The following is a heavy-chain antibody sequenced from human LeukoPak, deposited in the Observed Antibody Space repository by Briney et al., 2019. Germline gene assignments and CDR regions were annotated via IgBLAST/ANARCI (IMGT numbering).Heavy chain of an antibody. V-gene: IGHV3-23*01. CDR1: GFTFGNFA. D-gene: IGHD5-24*01. Sequence: PGGSLRLSCAASGFTFGNFAMSWVRQPPGKGLEWLSAITNSGSTTYSADSVKGRFTISRDNSMNTLYLQMNSLRAEDTAVYYCAKDTDGSNDYWGQGTLVTVSS. J-gene: IGHJ4*02. CDR2: ITNSGSTT. CDR3: AKDTDGSNDY.